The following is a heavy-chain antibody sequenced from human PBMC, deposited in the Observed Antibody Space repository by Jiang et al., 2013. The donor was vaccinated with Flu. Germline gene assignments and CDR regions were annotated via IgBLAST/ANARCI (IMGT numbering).Heavy chain of an antibody. CDR3: ARDNVPPKAAADKYKYYFDY. V-gene: IGHV1-69*01. J-gene: IGHJ4*02. CDR1: GGTFSSYA. D-gene: IGHD6-13*01. CDR2: IIPIFGTA. Sequence: GAEVKKPGSSVKVSCKASGGTFSSYAISWVRQAPGQGLEWMGGIIPIFGTANYAQKFQGRVTITADESTSTAYMELSSLRSEDTAVYYCARDNVPPKAAADKYKYYFDYWGQGTLVTVSS.